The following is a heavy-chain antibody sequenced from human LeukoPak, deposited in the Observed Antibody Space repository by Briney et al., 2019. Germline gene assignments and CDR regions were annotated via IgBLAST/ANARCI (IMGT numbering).Heavy chain of an antibody. Sequence: GGSLRLSCAASGFTFSSYSMNWVRQAPGKGLEWVGRIKRKADGGTTDYAAPVKGRFTISRDDSKNTLYLQMNSLKTEDTAVYYCARDTGIAVAGTDYWGQGTLVTVSS. CDR2: IKRKADGGTT. V-gene: IGHV3-15*01. D-gene: IGHD6-19*01. CDR3: ARDTGIAVAGTDY. CDR1: GFTFSSYS. J-gene: IGHJ4*02.